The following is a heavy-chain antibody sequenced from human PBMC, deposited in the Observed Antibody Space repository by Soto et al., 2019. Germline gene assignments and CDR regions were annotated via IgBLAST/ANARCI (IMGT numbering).Heavy chain of an antibody. CDR1: GDSVSSNSAA. CDR2: TYYRSKWYN. J-gene: IGHJ6*02. CDR3: AREYDFWSGYSYYYYGMDV. D-gene: IGHD3-3*01. V-gene: IGHV6-1*01. Sequence: SQTLSLTCAISGDSVSSNSAAWNWISQSPSRGLEWLGRTYYRSKWYNDYAVSVKSRITINPDTSKNQFSLQLNPVTPEDTAVYYCAREYDFWSGYSYYYYGMDVWGQGTTVTVSS.